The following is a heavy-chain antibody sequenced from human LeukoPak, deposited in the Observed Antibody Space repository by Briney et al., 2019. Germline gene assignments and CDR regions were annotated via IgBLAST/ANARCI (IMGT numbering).Heavy chain of an antibody. CDR3: ARDVDSTDYYYYGMDV. CDR1: GGTFSSYA. D-gene: IGHD5-12*01. Sequence: GASVKVSCKASGGTFSSYAISWVRQAPGQGLEWMGRIIPILGIVNYAQKFQGRVTITADKSTSTAYMELSSLRSKDTAVYYCARDVDSTDYYYYGMDVWGQGTTVTVSS. V-gene: IGHV1-69*04. CDR2: IIPILGIV. J-gene: IGHJ6*02.